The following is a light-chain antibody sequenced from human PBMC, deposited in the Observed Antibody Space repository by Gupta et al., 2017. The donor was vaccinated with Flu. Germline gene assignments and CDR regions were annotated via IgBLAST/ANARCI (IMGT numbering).Light chain of an antibody. Sequence: SYALTQPPSVSVSPAQTASIACSGDTLGNKYVCWYRQKPGQSPTLVLFQDSKRPAGIPERFSGSNSGNTAPLTIGGAQAVDEDDYYCPKWDNSIGVFGGGTKLTVL. J-gene: IGLJ3*02. CDR1: TLGNKY. CDR2: QDS. V-gene: IGLV3-1*01. CDR3: PKWDNSIGV.